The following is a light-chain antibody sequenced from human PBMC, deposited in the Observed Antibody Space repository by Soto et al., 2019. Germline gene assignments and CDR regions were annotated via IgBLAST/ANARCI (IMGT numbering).Light chain of an antibody. CDR1: QRVNRNY. V-gene: IGKV3-20*01. CDR3: QQYSNSPLT. J-gene: IGKJ4*01. Sequence: DIVLTQSPGTLSLSPGDRATLSCRASQRVNRNYLAWYQQKLGQPPRLLIYGASNRVAGIPDRFSGSGSGTDFYRTITRLETDEFAVYPWQQYSNSPLTFGGETKVEV. CDR2: GAS.